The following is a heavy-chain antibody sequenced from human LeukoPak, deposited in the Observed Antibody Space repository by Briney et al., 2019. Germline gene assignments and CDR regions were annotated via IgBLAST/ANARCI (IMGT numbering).Heavy chain of an antibody. V-gene: IGHV3-21*06. Sequence: GGSLRLSCAASGFTLSSYALNWVRQAPGKGLEWVSSVGSSSSYIYYAESVKGRFTSFGDNAKSPVYLQMNSLRAEDTAVYYCVRGSQAAWDFDYWGQGTLVTVSS. CDR1: GFTLSSYA. J-gene: IGHJ4*02. CDR2: VGSSSSYI. CDR3: VRGSQAAWDFDY.